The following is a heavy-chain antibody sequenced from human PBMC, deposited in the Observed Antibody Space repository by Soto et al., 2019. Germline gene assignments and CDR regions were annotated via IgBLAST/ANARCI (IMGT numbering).Heavy chain of an antibody. CDR1: GGTFSSYA. CDR3: ARDHSRLVATISHKFDY. CDR2: IIPIFGTA. J-gene: IGHJ4*02. D-gene: IGHD5-12*01. Sequence: SVKVSCKASGGTFSSYAISGVRQAPGRGLEWMGGIIPIFGTANYAQKFQGRVTITADESTSTAYMELSSLRCEDTAVYYCARDHSRLVATISHKFDYWGQGTLVTVSS. V-gene: IGHV1-69*13.